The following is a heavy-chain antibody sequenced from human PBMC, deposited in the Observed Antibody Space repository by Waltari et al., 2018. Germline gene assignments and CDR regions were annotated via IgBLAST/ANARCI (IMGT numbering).Heavy chain of an antibody. J-gene: IGHJ5*02. V-gene: IGHV4-61*02. CDR3: ARDALYTDVNYLYNWFDP. Sequence: QVQLQESGPGLVKPSQTLSLTCTVSGGSINSGGYYWSGPRQPAGKGLDWIGRIYISGTTNYNPSLNSRVTILLDTSKNQFSLKLSSVTAADTAVYYCARDALYTDVNYLYNWFDPWGQGLLVTVSS. D-gene: IGHD2-2*02. CDR2: IYISGTT. CDR1: GGSINSGGYY.